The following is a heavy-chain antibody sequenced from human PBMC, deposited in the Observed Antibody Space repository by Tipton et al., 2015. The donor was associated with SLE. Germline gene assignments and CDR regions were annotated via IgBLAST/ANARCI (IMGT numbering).Heavy chain of an antibody. V-gene: IGHV4-39*07. CDR2: IFYSGNT. Sequence: TLSLTCTVSGGSLSGSSYYWGWIRQPPGKGLEWIGSIFYSGNTYYNSSLNSRVTISLDTSKNQFSLQLSSVTAADTAVYYCARIRPGHGDPFDFWGQGTLVTVSS. CDR3: ARIRPGHGDPFDF. J-gene: IGHJ4*02. D-gene: IGHD4-17*01. CDR1: GGSLSGSSYY.